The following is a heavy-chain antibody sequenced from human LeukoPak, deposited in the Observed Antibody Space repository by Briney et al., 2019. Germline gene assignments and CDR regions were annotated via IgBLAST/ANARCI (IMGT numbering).Heavy chain of an antibody. J-gene: IGHJ3*02. Sequence: GGSLRLSCAASGFTFSTYSMNWVRQAPGKGLEWVSYISSSSSTIYYADSVKGRFTISRDNAKNSLYLQMNSLRAEDTALYYCAREGTPGAREAFDIWGQGTMVTVSS. CDR2: ISSSSSTI. CDR1: GFTFSTYS. D-gene: IGHD1-26*01. CDR3: AREGTPGAREAFDI. V-gene: IGHV3-48*01.